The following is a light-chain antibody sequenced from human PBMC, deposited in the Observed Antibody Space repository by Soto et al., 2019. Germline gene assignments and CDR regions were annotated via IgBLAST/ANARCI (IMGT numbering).Light chain of an antibody. J-gene: IGKJ5*01. CDR2: DAS. Sequence: ELLLTQSPATLSLSPGERATLSCRASQSISSNLAWYQQKPGQAPRLLIYDASTRATGIPARVSGMWSGTEVTLTISSLKSEDLAVYYGQQYKNWPITFCQFTRLEIK. CDR1: QSISSN. V-gene: IGKV3-15*01. CDR3: QQYKNWPIT.